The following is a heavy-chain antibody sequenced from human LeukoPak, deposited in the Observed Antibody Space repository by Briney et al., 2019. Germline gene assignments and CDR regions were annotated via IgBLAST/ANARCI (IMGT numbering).Heavy chain of an antibody. Sequence: PSETVSLTCTVSVGSISSSSYYWGWIRQPPGKGLEWIGNIYYSGSTYYNPSLKSRVTISVGTSKNQFSLKLSSVTAADTAVYYCASRNLGNDYWGQGKRVTVTS. V-gene: IGHV4-39*07. CDR1: VGSISSSSYY. J-gene: IGHJ4*02. CDR2: IYYSGST. D-gene: IGHD7-27*01. CDR3: ASRNLGNDY.